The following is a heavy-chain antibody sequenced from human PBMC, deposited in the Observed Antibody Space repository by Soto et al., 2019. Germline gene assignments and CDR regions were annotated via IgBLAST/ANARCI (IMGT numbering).Heavy chain of an antibody. CDR1: GFTFSSYA. D-gene: IGHD6-13*01. CDR3: LYSSSWNDDAFDI. CDR2: ISGSGGST. Sequence: EVQLLESGGGLVQPGGSLRLSCAASGFTFSSYAMSWVRQAPGKGLEWVSAISGSGGSTYYADSGKGRFTISRDNSKNALYLQMNSLRAEDTAVYYGLYSSSWNDDAFDIWGQGTMVTVSS. J-gene: IGHJ3*02. V-gene: IGHV3-23*01.